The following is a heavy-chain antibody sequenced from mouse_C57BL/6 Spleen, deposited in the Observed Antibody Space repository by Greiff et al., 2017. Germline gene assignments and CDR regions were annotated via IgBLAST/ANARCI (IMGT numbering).Heavy chain of an antibody. CDR2: IRLKSDNYAT. CDR1: GFTFSNYW. V-gene: IGHV6-3*01. D-gene: IGHD3-2*02. CDR3: TGAQGFAY. J-gene: IGHJ3*01. Sequence: ESGGGLVQPGGSMKLSCVASGFTFSNYWMNWVRQSPEKGLEWVAQIRLKSDNYATHYAESVKGRFTISRDDSKSSVYLQMNNLRAEDTGIYYCTGAQGFAYWGQGTLVTVSA.